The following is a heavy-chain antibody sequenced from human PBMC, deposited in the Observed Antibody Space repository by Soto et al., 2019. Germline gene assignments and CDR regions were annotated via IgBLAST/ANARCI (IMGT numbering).Heavy chain of an antibody. Sequence: ASVKVSCKASGYTFTGYYMHWVRQAPGQGLEWMGWINPNSGGTNYAQKFQGRVTMTRDTSISTAYMELSRLRSDDTAVYYCARGRAVVVPAANSGGLFIWGQGTMVTVS. J-gene: IGHJ3*02. CDR3: ARGRAVVVPAANSGGLFI. V-gene: IGHV1-2*02. D-gene: IGHD2-2*01. CDR1: GYTFTGYY. CDR2: INPNSGGT.